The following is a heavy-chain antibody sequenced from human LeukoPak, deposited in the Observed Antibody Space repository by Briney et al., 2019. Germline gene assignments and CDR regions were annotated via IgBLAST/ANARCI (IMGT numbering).Heavy chain of an antibody. J-gene: IGHJ6*02. Sequence: GGSLRLSCAASKFSFSAYWMHWARHTPGKGLEWVAGITWNRDNIGYGDSVKGRFTISRDNVKNVLYLQMNSLRPEDTALYYCAKDLSSAITSALVLDVWGQGTTVTVS. CDR1: KFSFSAYW. D-gene: IGHD3-22*01. V-gene: IGHV3-9*01. CDR2: ITWNRDNI. CDR3: AKDLSSAITSALVLDV.